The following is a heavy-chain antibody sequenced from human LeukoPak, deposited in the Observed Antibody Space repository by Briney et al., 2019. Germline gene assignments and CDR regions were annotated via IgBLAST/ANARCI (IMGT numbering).Heavy chain of an antibody. CDR3: ASYLEK. Sequence: SETLSLTGSVSGGSISSNSHYWGWIRQPPGKGLEWIGSIYYSGSSYYNPSLKSRVTISVDTSKNQFSLKLSSVTAADTAVYYCASYLEKWGQGALVTVSS. V-gene: IGHV4-39*01. J-gene: IGHJ4*02. CDR2: IYYSGSS. CDR1: GGSISSNSHY.